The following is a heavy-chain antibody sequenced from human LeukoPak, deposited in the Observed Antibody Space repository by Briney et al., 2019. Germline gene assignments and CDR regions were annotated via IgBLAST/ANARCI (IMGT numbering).Heavy chain of an antibody. CDR1: GFTFSSYW. CDR3: ARVRRELPEYYFDY. V-gene: IGHV3-7*01. D-gene: IGHD1-26*01. CDR2: IKQDGSEK. Sequence: GGSLRLSCAASGFTFSSYWMSWVRQAPGKGLEWVANIKQDGSEKYYVDSVKGRFTISRDNAKNSLYLQMNSLRAEDTAVYYCARVRRELPEYYFDYWGQEPWSPSPQ. J-gene: IGHJ4*01.